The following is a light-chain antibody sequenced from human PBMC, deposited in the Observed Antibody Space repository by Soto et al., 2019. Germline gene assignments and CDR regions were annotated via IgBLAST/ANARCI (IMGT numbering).Light chain of an antibody. V-gene: IGLV1-44*01. CDR1: RSNIGTNT. CDR2: SNN. Sequence: QSVLTQPPSASGTPGQRVTISCSGSRSNIGTNTVNWYQQLPGTAPKLLIYSNNQRPSGVPDRFSASKSGTSASLAISGLQSEDEADYYCASWDDSVKGVFGGGTKVTVL. CDR3: ASWDDSVKGV. J-gene: IGLJ2*01.